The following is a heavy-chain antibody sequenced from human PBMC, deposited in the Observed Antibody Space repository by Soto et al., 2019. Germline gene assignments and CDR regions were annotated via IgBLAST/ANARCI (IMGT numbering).Heavy chain of an antibody. D-gene: IGHD6-13*01. V-gene: IGHV4-59*08. CDR3: ARSRLSLSSRFVNWFDP. CDR2: IYYSGST. CDR1: GGSISSYY. J-gene: IGHJ5*02. Sequence: SETLSLTCTVSGGSISSYYWSWIRQPPGKGLEWIGYIYYSGSTNYNPSLKSRVTISVDTSKNQFSLKLSSVTAADTAVYYCARSRLSLSSRFVNWFDPWGQGTLVTVSS.